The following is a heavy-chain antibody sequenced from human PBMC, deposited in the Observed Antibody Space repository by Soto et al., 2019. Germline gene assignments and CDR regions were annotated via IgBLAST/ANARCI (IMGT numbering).Heavy chain of an antibody. J-gene: IGHJ4*02. CDR2: IYWDDDK. Sequence: QITLKESGPTLVKPTQTLTLTCTFSGFSLSTSGVGVGWIRQPPGKAMEWLALIYWDDDKRYSQTLKSRLTINKDTSKHQVVLTMTNMDPVDKATDYCARLLTIVGVDYGGQGTLVTVSS. CDR1: GFSLSTSGVG. V-gene: IGHV2-5*02. CDR3: ARLLTIVGVDY. D-gene: IGHD3-3*01.